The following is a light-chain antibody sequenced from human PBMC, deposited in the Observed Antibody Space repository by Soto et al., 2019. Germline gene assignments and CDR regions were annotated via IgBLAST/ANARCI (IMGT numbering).Light chain of an antibody. CDR1: QSISNS. J-gene: IGKJ2*01. CDR2: AAS. V-gene: IGKV1-39*01. Sequence: DIQMTQSPSSLSASVGDRVTITCRASQSISNSLNWYQQKPGKAPHLLIYAASSLQSGVPLMFSGSGSWTDFTLLISTLQPEDFATYYCQHSNSPPYTLVKGTKLQIK. CDR3: QHSNSPPYT.